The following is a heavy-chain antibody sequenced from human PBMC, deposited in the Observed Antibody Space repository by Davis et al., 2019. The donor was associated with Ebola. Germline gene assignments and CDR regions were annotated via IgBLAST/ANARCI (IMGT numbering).Heavy chain of an antibody. CDR3: ARGGAGSSSWYFFDF. V-gene: IGHV1-3*01. CDR1: GYTFTSYA. CDR2: INAGNGNT. D-gene: IGHD6-13*01. Sequence: ASVKVSCKASGYTFTSYAMHWVRQAPGQRLEWMGWINAGNGNTKYSQKFQGRVTITRDTSASTAYMELSSLRSEDTAVYYCARGGAGSSSWYFFDFWGQGTLVTVSS. J-gene: IGHJ4*02.